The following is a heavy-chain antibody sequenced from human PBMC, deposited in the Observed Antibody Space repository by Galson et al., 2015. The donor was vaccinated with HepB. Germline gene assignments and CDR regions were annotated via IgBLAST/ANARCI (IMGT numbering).Heavy chain of an antibody. V-gene: IGHV1-18*01. Sequence: SVKVSCKASGYTFNTYGITWVRQAPGQGLECMGRISAYNANTHYAQNFQGRVTMTTDTSTSTAYMELRSLTSDDTASYYCARVNGTSSHFFDYWGQGTQVTVSS. CDR2: ISAYNANT. CDR3: ARVNGTSSHFFDY. CDR1: GYTFNTYG. J-gene: IGHJ4*02. D-gene: IGHD2-2*01.